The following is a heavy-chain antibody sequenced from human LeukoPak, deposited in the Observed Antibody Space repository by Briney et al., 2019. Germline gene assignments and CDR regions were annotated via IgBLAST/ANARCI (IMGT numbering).Heavy chain of an antibody. CDR1: GGSISSGGYY. J-gene: IGHJ4*02. CDR3: AVKVAATGYY. D-gene: IGHD6-13*01. CDR2: MSYSGDT. V-gene: IGHV4-31*03. Sequence: SETLSLTCTVSGGSISSGGYYWSWIRQHPGTGLEGIGYMSYSGDTYYNASLKSRITISLDTSKNQFSLKLSSVTAADMAVYYCAVKVAATGYYWGQGTLVTVSS.